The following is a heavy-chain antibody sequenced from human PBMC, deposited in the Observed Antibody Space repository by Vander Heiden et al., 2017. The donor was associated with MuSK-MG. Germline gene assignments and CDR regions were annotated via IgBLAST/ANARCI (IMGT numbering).Heavy chain of an antibody. V-gene: IGHV4-39*01. CDR3: ARGTPMIV. CDR1: GVSISSGDLH. D-gene: IGHD3-22*01. CDR2: VFCSGTT. J-gene: IGHJ4*02. Sequence: QLQLQESGPGLVKPSETLSLTCTVSGVSISSGDLHWSWVRQPPGKGLEWIGCVFCSGTTHYNPSLKSRAAIAADTSKNQFSLRLTSVTATDTAVYYGARGTPMIVWSQGIRVTVSS.